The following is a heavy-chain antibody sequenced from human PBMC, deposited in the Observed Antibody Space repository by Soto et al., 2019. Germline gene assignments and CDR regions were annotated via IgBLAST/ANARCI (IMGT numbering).Heavy chain of an antibody. J-gene: IGHJ5*02. CDR3: AKDHRPLSIAARPSIVNNWFDP. D-gene: IGHD6-6*01. CDR2: ISWNSGSI. V-gene: IGHV3-9*01. CDR1: GFTFDDYA. Sequence: GGSLRLSCAASGFTFDDYAMHWVRQAPGKGLEWVSGISWNSGSIGYADSVKGRFTISRDNAKNSLYLQMNSLRAEDTALYYCAKDHRPLSIAARPSIVNNWFDPWGQGTLVTVSS.